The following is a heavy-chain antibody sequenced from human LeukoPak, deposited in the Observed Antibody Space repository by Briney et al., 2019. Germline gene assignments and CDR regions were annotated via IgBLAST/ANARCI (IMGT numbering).Heavy chain of an antibody. D-gene: IGHD3-22*01. V-gene: IGHV4-59*10. Sequence: KPSETLSLTCAVYGGSFSGYYWSWIRQPAGKGLEWIGRIYTSGSTNYNPSLKSRVTMSVDTSKNQFSLKLSSVTAADTAVYYCARGTYYYDSSGYLPFDYWGQGTLVTVSS. CDR1: GGSFSGYY. CDR2: IYTSGST. CDR3: ARGTYYYDSSGYLPFDY. J-gene: IGHJ4*02.